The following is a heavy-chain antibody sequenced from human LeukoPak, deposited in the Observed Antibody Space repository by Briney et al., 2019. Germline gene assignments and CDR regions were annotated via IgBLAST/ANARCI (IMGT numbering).Heavy chain of an antibody. V-gene: IGHV3-33*01. CDR1: GFTFSSYG. CDR2: IWYDGTNE. Sequence: PVGSLRLSCAASGFTFSSYGMHWVRQAPGKGLEWVAVIWYDGTNEYYADSVKGRVTISRDNSKNTLYLQMNSLRVEDTAVYYCARVAVAAAGTHDWFDPWGQGTLVTVSS. CDR3: ARVAVAAAGTHDWFDP. D-gene: IGHD6-13*01. J-gene: IGHJ5*02.